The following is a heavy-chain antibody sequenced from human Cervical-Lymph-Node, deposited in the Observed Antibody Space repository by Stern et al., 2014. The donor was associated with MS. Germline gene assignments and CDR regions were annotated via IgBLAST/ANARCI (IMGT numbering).Heavy chain of an antibody. CDR1: GYTFTSYY. D-gene: IGHD6-19*01. CDR2: INPSGGST. Sequence: QMQLVQSGAEVKTPGASVKLSCKASGYTFTSYYMHWVRQATGQGLEWMGIINPSGGSTSYAQNFQGRVTVTRDTSTSTVYMELSSLRSEDTAVYYCAREVAGHRLGMMDVWGQGTSVTVSS. V-gene: IGHV1-46*01. J-gene: IGHJ6*02. CDR3: AREVAGHRLGMMDV.